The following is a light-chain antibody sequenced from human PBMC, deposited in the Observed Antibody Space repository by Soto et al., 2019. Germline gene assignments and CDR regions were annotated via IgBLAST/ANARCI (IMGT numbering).Light chain of an antibody. CDR3: QKYNSSPYT. CDR2: AAS. J-gene: IGKJ2*01. CDR1: PGISNY. Sequence: DIQMSQSPSSLFASVGDRVTITCRASPGISNYLAWYQQKPGKVPKLVIYAASTLQSGVPSRFSGSGSGTDFTLTISSLQPEVVATYYCQKYNSSPYTFGQGTKLEIK. V-gene: IGKV1-27*01.